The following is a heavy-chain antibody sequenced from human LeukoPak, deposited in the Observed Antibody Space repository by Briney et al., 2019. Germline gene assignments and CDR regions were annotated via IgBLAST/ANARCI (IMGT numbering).Heavy chain of an antibody. D-gene: IGHD3-22*01. J-gene: IGHJ4*02. Sequence: GGSLTLSCAASGFTFSSYGMHWLRQAPGKSLDRVAVISYYGSNKYYADYVMGRFTISRNNSKNTLYLQMNSLRRQDTAVYYCARGYDSSGYVDYWGEGTLVTVS. V-gene: IGHV3-30*03. CDR3: ARGYDSSGYVDY. CDR2: ISYYGSNK. CDR1: GFTFSSYG.